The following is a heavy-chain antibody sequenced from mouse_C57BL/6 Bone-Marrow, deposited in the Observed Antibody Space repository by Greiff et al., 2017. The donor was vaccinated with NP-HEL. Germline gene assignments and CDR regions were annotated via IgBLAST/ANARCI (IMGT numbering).Heavy chain of an antibody. V-gene: IGHV1-80*01. Sequence: VQLQQSGAELVKPGASVKISCKASGYAFSSYWMNWVKQRPGKGLEWIGQIYPGDGDTNYNGKFKGKATLTVDKSSSTAYMQLSSLTSEDSAVYFCARPDGYETVTSYYFDYWGQGTTLTVSS. CDR3: ARPDGYETVTSYYFDY. CDR2: IYPGDGDT. D-gene: IGHD2-2*01. J-gene: IGHJ2*01. CDR1: GYAFSSYW.